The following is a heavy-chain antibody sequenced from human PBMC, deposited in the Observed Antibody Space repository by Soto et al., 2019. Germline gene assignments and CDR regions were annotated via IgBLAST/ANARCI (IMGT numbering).Heavy chain of an antibody. CDR3: ASGRYYYDSSGYHHYYGMDV. CDR2: IYYSGST. J-gene: IGHJ6*02. CDR1: GGSVSSGSYY. D-gene: IGHD3-22*01. Sequence: SETLSLTCTVSGGSVSSGSYYWSWIRQPPGKGLEWIGYIYYSGSTYYNPSLKSRVTISVDTSKNQFSLKLSSVTAADTAVYYCASGRYYYDSSGYHHYYGMDVWGQGNTVTVSS. V-gene: IGHV4-61*01.